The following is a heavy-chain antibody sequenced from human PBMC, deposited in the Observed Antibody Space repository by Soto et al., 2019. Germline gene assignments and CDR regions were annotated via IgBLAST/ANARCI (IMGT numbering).Heavy chain of an antibody. V-gene: IGHV4-4*07. CDR1: GDSMSKYY. CDR2: IYTSGST. D-gene: IGHD1-26*01. J-gene: IGHJ4*02. Sequence: SETLSLTCTVSGDSMSKYYWSWIRQPAGKGLEWIGRIYTSGSTNYNPSLKSRVNMSIDTSNNHFSLSLKSVTAADAAVYYCARTVGAAYYFDFWGQGALVTVSS. CDR3: ARTVGAAYYFDF.